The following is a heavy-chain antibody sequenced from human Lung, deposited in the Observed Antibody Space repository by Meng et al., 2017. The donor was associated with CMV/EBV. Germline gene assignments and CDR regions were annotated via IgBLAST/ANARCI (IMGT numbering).Heavy chain of an antibody. CDR1: GFNFNNYW. Sequence: GGSXRLXCVGSGFNFNNYWMNWVRQAPGKGLEWVANINEDGSETYYLDSVKGRFTISRDNAKNSLFLQMNSLRADDTAVYYCARDPRGDGGVTFDYGGQGIXVTVSS. V-gene: IGHV3-7*01. CDR3: ARDPRGDGGVTFDY. D-gene: IGHD5-24*01. J-gene: IGHJ4*02. CDR2: INEDGSET.